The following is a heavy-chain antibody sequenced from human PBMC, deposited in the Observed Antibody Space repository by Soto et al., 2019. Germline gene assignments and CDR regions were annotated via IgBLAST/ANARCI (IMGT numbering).Heavy chain of an antibody. CDR1: GGSISSGGYY. Sequence: SETLSLTCTVSGGSISSGGYYWSWIRQHPGKGLEWIGYIYYSGSTYYNPSLKSRVTISVDTSKNQFSLKLSPVTAAVTAVYYCARSLKTYGYESSGYYWYFDLWGRGTLVTVSS. V-gene: IGHV4-31*03. D-gene: IGHD3-22*01. J-gene: IGHJ2*01. CDR3: ARSLKTYGYESSGYYWYFDL. CDR2: IYYSGST.